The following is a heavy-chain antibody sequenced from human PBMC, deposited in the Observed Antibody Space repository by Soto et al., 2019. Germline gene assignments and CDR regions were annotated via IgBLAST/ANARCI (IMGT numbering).Heavy chain of an antibody. D-gene: IGHD4-4*01. CDR2: IKQDGSEK. CDR3: ATHGTRASKATVTTIRDY. CDR1: GFTFSSYW. V-gene: IGHV3-7*01. Sequence: GGSLRLSCAASGFTFSSYWMSWVRQAPGKGLEWVANIKQDGSEKYYVDSVKGRFTISRDNAKNPLYLQMNSLRAEDTAVYYCATHGTRASKATVTTIRDYWGQGTLVTAPQ. J-gene: IGHJ4*02.